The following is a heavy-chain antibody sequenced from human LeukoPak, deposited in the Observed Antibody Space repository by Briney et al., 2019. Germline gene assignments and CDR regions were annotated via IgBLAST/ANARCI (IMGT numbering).Heavy chain of an antibody. Sequence: GGSLRLSCEASGFIVSSNYMNWVRQAPGKGLEWVSIIYSSGVTYYADSVKGRFTISRDNSENTLYLQMNSVKAEDTAVYYCARLEVRGVIGPWGQGTLVTVSS. CDR3: ARLEVRGVIGP. D-gene: IGHD3-10*01. CDR1: GFIVSSNY. J-gene: IGHJ5*02. CDR2: IYSSGVT. V-gene: IGHV3-53*01.